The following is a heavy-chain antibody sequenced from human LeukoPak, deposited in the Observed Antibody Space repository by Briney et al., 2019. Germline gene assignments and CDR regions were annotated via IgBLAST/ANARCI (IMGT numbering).Heavy chain of an antibody. CDR3: ARRRDYFDY. CDR2: ISSSGGNI. V-gene: IGHV3-11*01. J-gene: IGHJ4*02. Sequence: PGGSLRLSWVVSGFDLSDYYMSWLRQAPGKGLEWISYISSSGGNIYFADSVKGRFTMSRDNARGSLYLQMNSLRADDTAIYYCARRRDYFDYWGQGTLVTVSS. CDR1: GFDLSDYY.